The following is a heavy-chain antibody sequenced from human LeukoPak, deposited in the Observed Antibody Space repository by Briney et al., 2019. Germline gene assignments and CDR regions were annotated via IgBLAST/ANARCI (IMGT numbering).Heavy chain of an antibody. CDR2: IIPIFGTA. J-gene: IGHJ5*02. Sequence: SVKVSCKASGGTFSSYAISWVRQAPGQGLEWMGGIIPIFGTANYAQKFQGRVTITTDESTSTAYMELSSLRSEDTAVYYCARVQYCSSTSCFRWFDPWGQGTLVTVSS. CDR1: GGTFSSYA. D-gene: IGHD2-2*01. CDR3: ARVQYCSSTSCFRWFDP. V-gene: IGHV1-69*05.